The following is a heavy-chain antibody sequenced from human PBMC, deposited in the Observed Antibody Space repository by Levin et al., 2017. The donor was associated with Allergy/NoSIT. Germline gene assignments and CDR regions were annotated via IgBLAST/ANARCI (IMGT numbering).Heavy chain of an antibody. J-gene: IGHJ6*02. CDR1: GFTVSSNY. V-gene: IGHV3-66*03. CDR2: IYSCGST. D-gene: IGHD2-15*01. Sequence: GGSLRLSCAASGFTVSSNYMSWVRQAPGKGLEWVSVIYSCGSTYYADSVKGRFTISRDNSKNTLYLQMNSLRAEDTAVYYCARSLAIGGGSCYSGKLVALYGMDVWGQGTTVTVSS. CDR3: ARSLAIGGGSCYSGKLVALYGMDV.